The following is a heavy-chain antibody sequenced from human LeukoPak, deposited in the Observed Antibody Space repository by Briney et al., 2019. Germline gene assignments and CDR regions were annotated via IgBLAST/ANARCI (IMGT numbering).Heavy chain of an antibody. Sequence: GGSLRLSCAASGFTFSNAWMSWVRQAPGKGLEWVGRIKSKTDGGTTDYAAPVKGRFTISRDDSKNTLYLQMNSLKTEDTAVYYCTAQPRPSYYYYYYMDVWGKGTTVTISS. J-gene: IGHJ6*03. V-gene: IGHV3-15*01. CDR1: GFTFSNAW. CDR3: TAQPRPSYYYYYYMDV. CDR2: IKSKTDGGTT.